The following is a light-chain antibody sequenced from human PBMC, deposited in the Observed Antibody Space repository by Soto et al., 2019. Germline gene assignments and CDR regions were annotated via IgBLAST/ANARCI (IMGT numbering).Light chain of an antibody. CDR3: QQYGSSLIT. CDR1: QSVSSY. V-gene: IGKV3-20*01. Sequence: IVLTQSPATLSLSPGERATLSCRASQSVSSYLAWYQQKPGQAPRLLIYGASSRATGIPDRFSGSGSGTDFTLTISRLEPEDFAVYYCQQYGSSLITFGPGTKVDI. J-gene: IGKJ3*01. CDR2: GAS.